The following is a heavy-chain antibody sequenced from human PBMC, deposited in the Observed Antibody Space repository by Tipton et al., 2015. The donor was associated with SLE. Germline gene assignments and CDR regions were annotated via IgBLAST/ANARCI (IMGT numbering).Heavy chain of an antibody. CDR2: ISHSGST. Sequence: TLSLTCTVSGGSISSSDWWSWVRQYSGKGLEWIGEISHSGSTNYNPSLQSRVTVSVDTSKNQFSLDLSSVTAADTAVYYCARDEYRYDATGYHLLGHFDFWGQGTLVTVSS. CDR3: ARDEYRYDATGYHLLGHFDF. V-gene: IGHV4-4*02. D-gene: IGHD3-22*01. CDR1: GGSISSSDW. J-gene: IGHJ4*02.